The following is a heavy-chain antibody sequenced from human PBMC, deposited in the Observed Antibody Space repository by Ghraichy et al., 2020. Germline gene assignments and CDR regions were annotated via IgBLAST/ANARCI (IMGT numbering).Heavy chain of an antibody. CDR2: TYYRSMWYT. CDR3: ARDRPHSRGRFRGDYYYYYGMDV. Sequence: SETLSLTCVISGDSVSSNSATWNWIRQTPSRGLEWLGRTYYRSMWYTDYAVSVKSRITIKADTSQNRFSLQLDSVKPEDTAVYYCARDRPHSRGRFRGDYYYYYGMDVWGQGTTVTVSS. D-gene: IGHD6-19*01. V-gene: IGHV6-1*01. CDR1: GDSVSSNSAT. J-gene: IGHJ6*02.